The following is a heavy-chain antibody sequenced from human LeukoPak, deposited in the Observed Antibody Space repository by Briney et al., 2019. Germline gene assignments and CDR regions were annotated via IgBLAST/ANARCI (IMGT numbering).Heavy chain of an antibody. J-gene: IGHJ4*02. D-gene: IGHD3-22*01. CDR3: ARDPGYYDSSGYSDY. CDR1: GYTFTSYG. V-gene: IGHV1-18*01. Sequence: ASVKVSCTASGYTFTSYGISWVRQAPGQGLEWMGWISAYNDNTNYAQKLQGRVTMTTDTSTSTAYMELRSLRSDDTAVYYCARDPGYYDSSGYSDYWGQGTLVTVSS. CDR2: ISAYNDNT.